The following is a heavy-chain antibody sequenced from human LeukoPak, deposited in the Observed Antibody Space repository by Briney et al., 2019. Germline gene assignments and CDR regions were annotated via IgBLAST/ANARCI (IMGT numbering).Heavy chain of an antibody. Sequence: GGSLRLSCAASGFTFSSYNMNWVRQAPGKGLEWVSSISTSSGYIYYADSLKGRFTISRDNAKNSLYLQMNSLRAEDTAVYYCARDLGYGGNRPFDYGGQEPLVSVSS. CDR2: ISTSSGYI. J-gene: IGHJ4*02. CDR3: ARDLGYGGNRPFDY. D-gene: IGHD4-23*01. V-gene: IGHV3-21*01. CDR1: GFTFSSYN.